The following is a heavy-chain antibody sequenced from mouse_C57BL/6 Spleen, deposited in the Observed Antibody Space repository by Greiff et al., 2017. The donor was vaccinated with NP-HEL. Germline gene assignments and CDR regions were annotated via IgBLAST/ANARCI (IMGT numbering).Heavy chain of an antibody. CDR1: GFTFSDYG. Sequence: EVMLVESGGGLVKPGGSLKLSCAASGFTFSDYGMHWVRQAPEKGLEWVAYISSGSSTIYYADTVKGRFTISRDNAKNTLFLQMTSLRSEDTAMYYCASCDYDGFAYWGQGTLVTVSA. CDR3: ASCDYDGFAY. D-gene: IGHD2-4*01. V-gene: IGHV5-17*01. CDR2: ISSGSSTI. J-gene: IGHJ3*01.